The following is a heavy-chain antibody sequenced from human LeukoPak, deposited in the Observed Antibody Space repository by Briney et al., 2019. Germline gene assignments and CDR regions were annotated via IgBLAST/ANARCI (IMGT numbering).Heavy chain of an antibody. CDR3: ARAVTYFYGSVTYDWFES. CDR2: IDSNGLA. J-gene: IGHJ5*01. V-gene: IGHV3-74*01. Sequence: GGSLRLSCAASGFTFSSYWMHWVRQTPGKGLMWVSRIDSNGLALYADSVRDRFTISRDNAKNTVYLQMNSLRADDTAMYYCARAVTYFYGSVTYDWFESWGQGTLVTVSS. CDR1: GFTFSSYW. D-gene: IGHD3-10*01.